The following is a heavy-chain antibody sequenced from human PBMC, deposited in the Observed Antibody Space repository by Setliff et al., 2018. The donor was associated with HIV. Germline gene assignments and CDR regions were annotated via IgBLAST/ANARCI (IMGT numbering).Heavy chain of an antibody. CDR2: ISPGDSDT. CDR1: GYTFTSYW. Sequence: GASLTISCKGSGYTFTSYWIGWVRQMPGKGLEWMGIISPGDSDTRYSPSFQGRVTISADKSINTAYLQWSSLQASDTAMYYCARRASKASLDYWGQGTLVTVSS. CDR3: ARRASKASLDY. V-gene: IGHV5-51*01. J-gene: IGHJ4*02.